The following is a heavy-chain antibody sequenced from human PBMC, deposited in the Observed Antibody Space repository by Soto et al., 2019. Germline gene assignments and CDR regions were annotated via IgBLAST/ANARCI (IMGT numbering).Heavy chain of an antibody. D-gene: IGHD3-16*01. J-gene: IGHJ4*02. CDR1: GVASTYNG. Sequence: GGSLRLSFSASGVASTYNGMHWVRQAPGKGLEWVAGIIWNTGNTGYADSVKGRFTISRDNANNSLYLQMNSLRPDDTALYYCVKDIEPGGAHYWGQGTLVTVS. CDR3: VKDIEPGGAHY. V-gene: IGHV3-9*02. CDR2: IIWNTGNT.